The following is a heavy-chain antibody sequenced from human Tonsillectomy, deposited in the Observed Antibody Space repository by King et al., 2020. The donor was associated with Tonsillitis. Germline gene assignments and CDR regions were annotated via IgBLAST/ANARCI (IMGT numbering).Heavy chain of an antibody. J-gene: IGHJ6*03. D-gene: IGHD3-22*01. CDR1: GGSISSGSYF. CDR3: ARGRYDSSVYYNYYMDV. V-gene: IGHV4-61*02. Sequence: QLQESGPGLVKPSQTLSLTCTVSGGSISSGSYFWSWLRQPAGKRLEWIGRIYSSGSTNYNPSLMSGVTISVDTSKNQFSLNLRSVTAADTAVYYCARGRYDSSVYYNYYMDVWGKGTTVTVSS. CDR2: IYSSGST.